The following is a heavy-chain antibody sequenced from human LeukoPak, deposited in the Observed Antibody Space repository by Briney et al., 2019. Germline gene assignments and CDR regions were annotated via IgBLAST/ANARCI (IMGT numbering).Heavy chain of an antibody. CDR3: ATDRYGDPGY. Sequence: ASVKVSCKASGYTFTGYYMHWVRQAPGQGLEWMGRINPNSGGTNYAQKFQGRVTMTEDTSTDTAYMELSSLRSEDTAVYYCATDRYGDPGYWGQGTLVTVSS. V-gene: IGHV1-2*06. D-gene: IGHD4-17*01. J-gene: IGHJ4*02. CDR1: GYTFTGYY. CDR2: INPNSGGT.